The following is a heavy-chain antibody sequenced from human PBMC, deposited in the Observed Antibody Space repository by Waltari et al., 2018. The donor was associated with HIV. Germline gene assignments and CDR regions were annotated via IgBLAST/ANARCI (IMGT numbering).Heavy chain of an antibody. CDR3: AKGVAAWAPYCNDENCCVGDAV. J-gene: IGHJ4*02. CDR2: INPDNGEA. CDR1: GYNFTNYA. V-gene: IGHV1-18*01. D-gene: IGHD2-15*01. Sequence: QSLLMQSGPEVKTPGASVSVSCKTSGYNFTNYAISWVRQAPAEGPEWLEWINPDNGEAHYAQMMQDRVTVTSDSSTRSASLELRKLRPDDTGVYYCAKGVAAWAPYCNDENCCVGDAVWGQGTLVIVS.